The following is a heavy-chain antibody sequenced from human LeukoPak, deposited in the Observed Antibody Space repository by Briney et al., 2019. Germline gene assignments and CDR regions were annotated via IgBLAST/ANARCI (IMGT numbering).Heavy chain of an antibody. CDR1: GYSISSGYY. D-gene: IGHD3-22*01. J-gene: IGHJ4*02. V-gene: IGHV4-38-2*02. CDR2: IYHSGST. CDR3: ARVRDSSGYIGY. Sequence: SETLSLTCTVSGYSISSGYYWGWIRQPPGKGLEWIGSIYHSGSTYYNPSLKSRVPISVDTSKNQFSLKLSSVTAADTAVYYCARVRDSSGYIGYWGQGTPVTVSS.